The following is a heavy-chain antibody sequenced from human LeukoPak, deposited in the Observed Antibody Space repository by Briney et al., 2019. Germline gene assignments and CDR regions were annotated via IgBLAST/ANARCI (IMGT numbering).Heavy chain of an antibody. CDR2: IYYSGST. CDR3: ARHSSGWYRWFDH. J-gene: IGHJ5*02. Sequence: SETLSLTCTVSGGSISSYYWSWIRQPPGKGLEWIGYIYYSGSTNYNPSLKSRVTISVDTSKNQFSLKLSSVTAADTAVYCCARHSSGWYRWFDHWGQGTLVTVSS. CDR1: GGSISSYY. V-gene: IGHV4-59*01. D-gene: IGHD6-19*01.